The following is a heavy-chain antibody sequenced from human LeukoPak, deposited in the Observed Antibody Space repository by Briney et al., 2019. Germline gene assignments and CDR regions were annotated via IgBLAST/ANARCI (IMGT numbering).Heavy chain of an antibody. V-gene: IGHV1-18*01. CDR1: GYTFTSYG. CDR2: ISAYNGNT. J-gene: IGHJ6*03. CDR3: ARAPGYSYGGYYYYHMAV. D-gene: IGHD5-18*01. Sequence: ASVKVSCKASGYTFTSYGISWVRQAPGQGLELMVWISAYNGNTNYAQKLQGRVTMTTDTSTSTAYMELRSLRSDDTAVYYCARAPGYSYGGYYYYHMAVWGIGTTVTISS.